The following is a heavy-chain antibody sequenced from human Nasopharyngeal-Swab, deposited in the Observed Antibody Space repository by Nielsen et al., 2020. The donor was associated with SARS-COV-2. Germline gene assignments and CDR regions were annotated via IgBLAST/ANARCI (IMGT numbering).Heavy chain of an antibody. V-gene: IGHV3-73*01. Sequence: GESLKISWAASGFIFSASAIHWVRQASGKGLEWVCRIGDKDHNYATTYGASVQGRFTISRDDSKNTAFLQMDSLKTEDTALYYCTTDFYFDYWGQGTLVTVSS. CDR1: GFIFSASA. CDR2: IGDKDHNYAT. CDR3: TTDFYFDY. J-gene: IGHJ4*02.